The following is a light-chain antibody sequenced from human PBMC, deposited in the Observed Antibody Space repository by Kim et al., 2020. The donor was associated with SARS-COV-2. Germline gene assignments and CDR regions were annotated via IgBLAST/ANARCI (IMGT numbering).Light chain of an antibody. CDR3: QQYSSSPAT. CDR1: QSVSSNY. Sequence: SPVERATPSCRASQSVSSNYLAWYQQKPGQAPRLLIYGASSRATGIPDRFSRSGSGTDFTLTITRLEPEDFAVYYCQQYSSSPATFGQGTKVDIK. V-gene: IGKV3-20*01. CDR2: GAS. J-gene: IGKJ1*01.